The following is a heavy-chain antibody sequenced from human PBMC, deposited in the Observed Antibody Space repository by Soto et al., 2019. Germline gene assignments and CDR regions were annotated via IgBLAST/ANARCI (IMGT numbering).Heavy chain of an antibody. CDR3: ARGGAITMIVGVRAFDI. D-gene: IGHD3-22*01. CDR2: IIPIFGTA. CDR1: GGTFSSYA. Sequence: GASVKVSCKASGGTFSSYAISWVRQAPGQGLEWMGGIIPIFGTANYAQKFQGRVTITADESTSTAYMELSSLRSEDTAVYYCARGGAITMIVGVRAFDIWGQGTMVTVSS. J-gene: IGHJ3*02. V-gene: IGHV1-69*13.